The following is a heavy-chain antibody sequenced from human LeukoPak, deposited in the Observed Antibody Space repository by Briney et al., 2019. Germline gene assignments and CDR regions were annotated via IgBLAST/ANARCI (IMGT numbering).Heavy chain of an antibody. V-gene: IGHV3-30*18. CDR3: AKGRLYSSGWYYFDY. D-gene: IGHD6-19*01. CDR1: GFTFSSYG. Sequence: AGGSLRLSCAASGFTFSSYGRHWVRQAPGKGLEWVAVISYDGSNKYYVDSVKGRFTISRDNSKNTLYLQMNSLRAKDTAVYYCAKGRLYSSGWYYFDYWGQGTLVTVSS. J-gene: IGHJ4*02. CDR2: ISYDGSNK.